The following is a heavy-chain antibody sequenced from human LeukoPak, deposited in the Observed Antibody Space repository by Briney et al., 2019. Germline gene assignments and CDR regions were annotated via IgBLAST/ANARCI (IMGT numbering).Heavy chain of an antibody. CDR3: ARGIVGARPFDY. V-gene: IGHV4-34*01. CDR2: INHSGST. J-gene: IGHJ4*02. CDR1: GGSFSGYY. D-gene: IGHD1-26*01. Sequence: SETLSLTCAVYGGSFSGYYWSWIRQPPGKGLEWIGEINHSGSTNYNPSLKSRVTISVDTSKNQFSLKLSSVTAADTALYYCARGIVGARPFDYWGQGTLVTVSS.